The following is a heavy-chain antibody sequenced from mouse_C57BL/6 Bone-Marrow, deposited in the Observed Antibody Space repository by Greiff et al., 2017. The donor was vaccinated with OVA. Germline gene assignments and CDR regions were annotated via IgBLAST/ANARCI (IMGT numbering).Heavy chain of an antibody. J-gene: IGHJ2*01. CDR1: GFSFNTYA. CDR2: IRSKSNNYAT. CDR3: VRDYGGGFDY. V-gene: IGHV10-1*01. Sequence: EVKLVESGGGLVQPKGSLKLSCAASGFSFNTYAMNWVRQAPGKGLEWVARIRSKSNNYATYYADSVKDRFTISRDDSESMLYLQMNNLKTEDTAMYYCVRDYGGGFDYWGQGTTLTVSS. D-gene: IGHD1-1*01.